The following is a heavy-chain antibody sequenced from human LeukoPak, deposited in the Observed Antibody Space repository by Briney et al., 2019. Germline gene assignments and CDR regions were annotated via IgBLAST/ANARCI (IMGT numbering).Heavy chain of an antibody. V-gene: IGHV3-64D*06. CDR2: FSSNGGST. J-gene: IGHJ4*02. D-gene: IGHD3-16*01. Sequence: PRGSLRLSCSASGFTFSSYAMHWVRQAPGKGLEYVSAFSSNGGSTYYADSVKGRFTISRDNSKNTLYLQMSSLRAEDTAVYYCVGGFDYWGQGTPVTVSS. CDR3: VGGFDY. CDR1: GFTFSSYA.